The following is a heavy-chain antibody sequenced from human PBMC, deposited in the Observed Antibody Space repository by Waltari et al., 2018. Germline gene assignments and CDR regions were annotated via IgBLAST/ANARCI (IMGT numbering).Heavy chain of an antibody. CDR1: GYSISSGYY. V-gene: IGHV4-38-2*01. J-gene: IGHJ4*02. Sequence: QVQLQESGPGLVKPSETLSLTCAVSGYSISSGYYWGWIRQPPGKGLEWIGSIYHSGSPYYTPSLKSRVTISVDTSKNQFSLKLSSVTAADTAVYYCARSGYYGSGWGAVDYWGQGTLVTVSS. CDR3: ARSGYYGSGWGAVDY. D-gene: IGHD3-10*01. CDR2: IYHSGSP.